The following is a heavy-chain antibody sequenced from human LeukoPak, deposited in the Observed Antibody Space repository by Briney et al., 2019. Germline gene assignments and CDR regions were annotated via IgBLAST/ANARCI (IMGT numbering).Heavy chain of an antibody. CDR2: IKQDGSEK. CDR3: ARDQYDFWSGYLGY. V-gene: IGHV3-7*01. CDR1: GFTFSSYW. J-gene: IGHJ4*02. Sequence: GGSLRLSCAASGFTFSSYWMSWVRQAPGKGLEWVANIKQDGSEKYYVDSVKGRFTISRDNAKSSLYLQMNSLRAEDTAVYYCARDQYDFWSGYLGYWGQGTLVTVSS. D-gene: IGHD3-3*01.